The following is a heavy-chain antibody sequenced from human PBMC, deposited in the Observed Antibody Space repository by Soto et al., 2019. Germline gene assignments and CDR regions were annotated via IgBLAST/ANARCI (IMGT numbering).Heavy chain of an antibody. CDR1: GGTFSSYA. V-gene: IGHV1-69*13. CDR3: ARGGYYXSSGPNWFDP. CDR2: IIPIFGTA. D-gene: IGHD3-22*01. Sequence: SVKVSCKASGGTFSSYAISWVRQAPGQGLEWMGGIIPIFGTANYAQKFQGRVTITADESTSTAYMELSSLRSEGTAVYYCARGGYYXSSGPNWFDPWGQGTLVTVSS. J-gene: IGHJ5*02.